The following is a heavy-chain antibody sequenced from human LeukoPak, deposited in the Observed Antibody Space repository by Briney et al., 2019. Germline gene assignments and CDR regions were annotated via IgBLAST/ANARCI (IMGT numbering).Heavy chain of an antibody. V-gene: IGHV4-59*13. CDR3: ARVGRGDHSWGSYYCDH. CDR1: GDSFSSYH. CDR2: ISSSGST. J-gene: IGHJ4*02. Sequence: PSETLSLTCTVSGDSFSSYHWSWLRQPPGKGLEWIGYISSSGSTSYNPSLKSRVTMSVDTSKNQFSLKLRSVTAADTAVYYCARVGRGDHSWGSYYCDHWGQGTLVSASS. D-gene: IGHD3-16*01.